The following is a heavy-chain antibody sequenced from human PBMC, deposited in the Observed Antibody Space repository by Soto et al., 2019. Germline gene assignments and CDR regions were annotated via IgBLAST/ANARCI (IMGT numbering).Heavy chain of an antibody. J-gene: IGHJ4*01. Sequence: EVELVESGGGVVKPGGSLTLSCAASGFSFKNAWMNWVRQAPGKGLEWVGRIKNKKDGGTTDYAAFGKGRFTISRDASENTLYLPMDGLKTEDSGDDFCTGLWCGEIDNYWGQGTLVTVSS. CDR1: GFSFKNAW. V-gene: IGHV3-15*07. D-gene: IGHD2-8*01. CDR2: IKNKKDGGTT. CDR3: TGLWCGEIDNY.